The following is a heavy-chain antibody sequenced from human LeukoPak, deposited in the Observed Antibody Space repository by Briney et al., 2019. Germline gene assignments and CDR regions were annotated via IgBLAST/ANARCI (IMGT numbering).Heavy chain of an antibody. D-gene: IGHD2-8*01. CDR2: ISAYNGNT. CDR3: ARERYCTNGVCYTGPYYYYGMDV. CDR1: GYTFTSYG. V-gene: IGHV1-18*01. J-gene: IGHJ6*01. Sequence: ASVTVSCKASGYTFTSYGISWVRQAPRQGREGMGWISAYNGNTNYEQKLQGRVTMTTDTATTTAYMELRSMRSDDTAVYYCARERYCTNGVCYTGPYYYYGMDVWGEGTTVTVSS.